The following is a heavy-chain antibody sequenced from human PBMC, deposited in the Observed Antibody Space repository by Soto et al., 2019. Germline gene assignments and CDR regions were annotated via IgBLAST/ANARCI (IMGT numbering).Heavy chain of an antibody. CDR3: ARTGLQIVQATSYYYGLDV. D-gene: IGHD2-8*01. J-gene: IGHJ6*02. Sequence: GGSLRLSCAASGWTFNSFGMHWVRQAQGKGLEWVAMIWHDGTNRYYVDSVKGRFTISRDNSKDTLYLQMNNLRAEDTAVYYCARTGLQIVQATSYYYGLDVWGQGTTVTVS. CDR1: GWTFNSFG. V-gene: IGHV3-33*01. CDR2: IWHDGTNR.